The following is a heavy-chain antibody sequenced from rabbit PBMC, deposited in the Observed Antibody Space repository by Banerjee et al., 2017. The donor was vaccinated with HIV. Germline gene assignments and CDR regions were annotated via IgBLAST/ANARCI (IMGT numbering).Heavy chain of an antibody. CDR2: IYAGSGST. V-gene: IGHV1S40*01. J-gene: IGHJ4*01. CDR1: GFSFTSSYY. CDR3: ARGLSSHAGYGYGRSFGL. D-gene: IGHD6-1*01. Sequence: QQLEESGGGLVKPGASLTLTCTASGFSFTSSYYMCWVRQAPGKGLEWIACIYAGSGSTYYASWAKGRFTISKTSSTTVTLQMTSLTAADTATYFCARGLSSHAGYGYGRSFGLWGPGTLVTVS.